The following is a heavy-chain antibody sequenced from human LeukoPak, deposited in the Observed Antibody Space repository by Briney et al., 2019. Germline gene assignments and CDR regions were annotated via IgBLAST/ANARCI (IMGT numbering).Heavy chain of an antibody. CDR2: INHGGST. CDR1: GGSLTNGYYY. Sequence: SETLSLTCTVSGGSLTNGYYYWTWIRQYPGKGLEWIGEINHGGSTNYNPSLKSRVTISVDTSKNQFSLKLSSVTAADTAVYYCARAVAYYFDYWGQGTLVTVSS. CDR3: ARAVAYYFDY. J-gene: IGHJ4*02. V-gene: IGHV4-34*01. D-gene: IGHD2-15*01.